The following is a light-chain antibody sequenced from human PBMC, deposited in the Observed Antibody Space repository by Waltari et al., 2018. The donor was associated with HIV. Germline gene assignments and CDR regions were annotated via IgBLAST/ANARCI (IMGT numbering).Light chain of an antibody. CDR1: QAISNY. CDR3: QQYHSAPLT. CDR2: YAS. J-gene: IGKJ4*01. Sequence: DIQMTQSPSSLSASVGDRVIITCQASQAISNYLNWYQQRPGKAPKLLIYYASSLQSGVPSRFGGSISGTDFTLTISSLQPEDVATYYCQQYHSAPLTFGGGTKVEIK. V-gene: IGKV1-27*01.